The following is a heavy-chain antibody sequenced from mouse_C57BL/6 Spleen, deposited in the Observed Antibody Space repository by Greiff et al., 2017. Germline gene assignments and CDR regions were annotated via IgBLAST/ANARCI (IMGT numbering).Heavy chain of an antibody. D-gene: IGHD1-1*01. CDR1: GYTFTSYW. V-gene: IGHV1-55*01. J-gene: IGHJ2*01. Sequence: QVQLQQPGAELVKPGASVKMSCKASGYTFTSYWITWVKQRPGQGLEWIGDIYPGGGSTNYNEKFKSKATLTVDTSSSTAYMQLSSLTSEDSAVYYCARIRDYYGSSYLYYFDYWGQGTTLTVSS. CDR3: ARIRDYYGSSYLYYFDY. CDR2: IYPGGGST.